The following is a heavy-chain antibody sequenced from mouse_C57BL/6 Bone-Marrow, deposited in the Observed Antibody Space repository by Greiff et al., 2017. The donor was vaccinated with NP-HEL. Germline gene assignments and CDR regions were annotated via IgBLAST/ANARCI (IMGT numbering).Heavy chain of an antibody. CDR1: GYTFTEYT. Sequence: QVQLKQSGAELVKPGASVKLSCKASGYTFTEYTIHWVKQRSGQGLEWIGWFYPGSGSIKYNEKFKDKATLTADKSSSTVYMELSRFTTEDSAVYFCARHEGGLLPFAYWGQGTLVTVSA. CDR3: ARHEGGLLPFAY. D-gene: IGHD1-1*01. CDR2: FYPGSGSI. V-gene: IGHV1-62-2*01. J-gene: IGHJ3*01.